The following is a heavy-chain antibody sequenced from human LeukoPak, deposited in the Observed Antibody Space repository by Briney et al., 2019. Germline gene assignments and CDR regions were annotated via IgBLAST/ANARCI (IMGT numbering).Heavy chain of an antibody. CDR3: ARGTRPSLLWFGESTFDY. D-gene: IGHD3-10*01. V-gene: IGHV3-21*01. CDR1: GFTFSSYS. Sequence: GGSLRLSCAASGFTFSSYSMNWVRQAPGKGLEWVSSISSSSSYIYYADSVKGRFTISSDNAKNSLYLQMNSLRAEDTAVYYCARGTRPSLLWFGESTFDYWGQGTLVTVSS. CDR2: ISSSSSYI. J-gene: IGHJ4*02.